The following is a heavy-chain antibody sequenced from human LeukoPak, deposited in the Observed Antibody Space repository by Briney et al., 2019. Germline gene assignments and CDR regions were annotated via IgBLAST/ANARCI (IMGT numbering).Heavy chain of an antibody. J-gene: IGHJ4*02. CDR3: ARALSGDYYGSGGFDF. D-gene: IGHD3-10*01. V-gene: IGHV4-31*03. CDR1: GGSISSGGYY. CDR2: IYYSGGS. Sequence: SQTLSLTCTVSGGSISSGGYYWSWIRPHPGKGLVWVGSIYYSGGSYYNPSLRTRVTISVDTSKNQLSLKLSSVTAADTAVYYCARALSGDYYGSGGFDFWGQGTLVTVSS.